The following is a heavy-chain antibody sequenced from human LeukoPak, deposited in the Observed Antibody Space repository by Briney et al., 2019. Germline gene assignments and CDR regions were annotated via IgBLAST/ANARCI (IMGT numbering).Heavy chain of an antibody. CDR2: INHSGST. J-gene: IGHJ3*02. CDR1: GGSFSGYY. V-gene: IGHV4-34*01. D-gene: IGHD3-10*01. Sequence: PSETPSLTCAVYGGSFSGYYWSWIRQPPGKGLEWIGEINHSGSTNYNPSLKSRVTISVDTSKNQFSLKLSSVTAADTAVYYCARGRLFYGSGSNGPQPRAPEAFDIWGQGTMVTVSS. CDR3: ARGRLFYGSGSNGPQPRAPEAFDI.